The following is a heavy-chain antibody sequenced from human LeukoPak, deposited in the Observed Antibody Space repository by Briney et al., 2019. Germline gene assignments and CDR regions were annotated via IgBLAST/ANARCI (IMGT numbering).Heavy chain of an antibody. CDR1: GFTFSSYD. CDR3: ARDGGDIVVVPAAMVLNYFDY. V-gene: IGHV3-13*01. D-gene: IGHD2-2*01. Sequence: GGSLRLSCAASGFTFSSYDMHWVRQATGEGLEGVAIIGTAGDSYCAGSVTGRFTISRENAMNALYLQMNSLRAGDTAVYYCARDGGDIVVVPAAMVLNYFDYWGQGTLVTVSS. CDR2: IGTAGDS. J-gene: IGHJ4*02.